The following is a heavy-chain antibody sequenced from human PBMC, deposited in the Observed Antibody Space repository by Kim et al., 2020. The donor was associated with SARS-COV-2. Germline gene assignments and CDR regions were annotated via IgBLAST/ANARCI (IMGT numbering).Heavy chain of an antibody. Sequence: GGSLRLSCAVSGLDFSNGWMTWVRQTPGKGLEWVAHINQDGGETDYVDYVKGRFTVSRDNAKYSLYLQMNSLTVEDTGLYYCERGHYGLEYWGQGTLVTVSS. CDR1: GLDFSNGW. CDR3: ERGHYGLEY. J-gene: IGHJ4*01. V-gene: IGHV3-7*01. D-gene: IGHD4-17*01. CDR2: INQDGGET.